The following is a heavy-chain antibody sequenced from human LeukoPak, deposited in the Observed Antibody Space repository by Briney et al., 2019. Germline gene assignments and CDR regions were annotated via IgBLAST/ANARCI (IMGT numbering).Heavy chain of an antibody. V-gene: IGHV3-13*01. D-gene: IGHD5-24*01. CDR2: IGTAGDT. J-gene: IGHJ4*02. CDR3: ARGGDGYNSSPFDY. CDR1: GFTFSSYD. Sequence: GGSLRLSCAASGFTFSSYDMHWVRQATGKGLEWVSAIGTAGDTYYPGSVKGRFTISRENAKNSLYLQMNSLRAGDTAVYYCARGGDGYNSSPFDYWGQGTLVTVSS.